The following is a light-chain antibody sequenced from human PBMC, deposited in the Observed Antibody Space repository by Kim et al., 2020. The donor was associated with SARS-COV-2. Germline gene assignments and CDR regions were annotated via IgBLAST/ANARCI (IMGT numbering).Light chain of an antibody. J-gene: IGLJ2*01. CDR2: GKN. CDR1: SLRSYY. Sequence: SSELTQDPAVSVALGQTVRITCQGDSLRSYYANWYQQKPGQAPVLVIYGKNNRPSGLPDRFSGSSSGNTASLTITGAQAEDEADYYCNSRDSSGNHLVVF. V-gene: IGLV3-19*01. CDR3: NSRDSSGNHLVV.